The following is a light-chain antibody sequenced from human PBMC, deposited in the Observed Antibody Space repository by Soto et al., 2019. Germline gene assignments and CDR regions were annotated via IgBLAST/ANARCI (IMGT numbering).Light chain of an antibody. V-gene: IGKV1-6*01. Sequence: IQITPFPSSLAASVGERVTISCRARQGLGNSLGWYQQKPGKPPKVLIYGASNLQSGVPPRFSGSGSGTDFTLAISSLQPEDSATYYCLQDINYPWTFGQGTKVEIK. CDR3: LQDINYPWT. CDR2: GAS. J-gene: IGKJ1*01. CDR1: QGLGNS.